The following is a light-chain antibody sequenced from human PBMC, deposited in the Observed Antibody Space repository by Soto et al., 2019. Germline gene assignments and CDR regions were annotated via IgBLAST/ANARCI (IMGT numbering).Light chain of an antibody. CDR2: KAS. Sequence: DSQMTQSPSTMSASVGDRVTITCRASQSISSWLAWYQQKPGRDPKLLIYKASSLETWVPSRFSGSVSGTEFTLIISSRQPDDVASEYCQQYGSSSPWTFGQGTKVEIK. J-gene: IGKJ1*01. V-gene: IGKV1-5*03. CDR1: QSISSW. CDR3: QQYGSSSPWT.